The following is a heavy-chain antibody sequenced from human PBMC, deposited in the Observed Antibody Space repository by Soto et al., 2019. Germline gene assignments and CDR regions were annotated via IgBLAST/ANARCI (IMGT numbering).Heavy chain of an antibody. D-gene: IGHD3-22*01. CDR3: AKDPSFHKQISGYWPH. Sequence: GGSLRLSCAASGFTFSSYAMSWVRQAPGKGLEWVSGISGSGGSTYYADSVKGRFTISRDNSKNTLYLQMNSLRAEDTAVYYCAKDPSFHKQISGYWPHWGQGTLVTVSS. CDR1: GFTFSSYA. CDR2: ISGSGGST. J-gene: IGHJ4*02. V-gene: IGHV3-23*01.